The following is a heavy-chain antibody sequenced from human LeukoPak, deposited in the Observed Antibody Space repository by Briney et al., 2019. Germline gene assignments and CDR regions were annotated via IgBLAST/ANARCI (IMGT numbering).Heavy chain of an antibody. J-gene: IGHJ4*02. CDR3: ATLGVRSD. V-gene: IGHV4-34*01. D-gene: IGHD3-10*01. CDR1: GGSFSGYY. Sequence: PSETLSLTCAVYGGSFSGYYRSWIRQPPGKGLEWIGEINHSGSTNYNPSLKSRVTISVDTSKNQFSLKLSSVTAADTAVYYCATLGVRSDWGQGTLVTVSS. CDR2: INHSGST.